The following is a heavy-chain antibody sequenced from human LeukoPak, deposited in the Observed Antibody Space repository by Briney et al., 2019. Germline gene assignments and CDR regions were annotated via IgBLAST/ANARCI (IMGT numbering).Heavy chain of an antibody. Sequence: GASVKVSCKASGYTFTGYYMHWVRQAPGQGLEWMGWINPNSGGTNYAQKFQGRVTMTRDTSISTAYMELSRLRSDDTAVYYCARDLVVVPAAMAGYNWFDPWGQGTLVTVSS. CDR1: GYTFTGYY. CDR3: ARDLVVVPAAMAGYNWFDP. J-gene: IGHJ5*02. V-gene: IGHV1-2*02. CDR2: INPNSGGT. D-gene: IGHD2-2*01.